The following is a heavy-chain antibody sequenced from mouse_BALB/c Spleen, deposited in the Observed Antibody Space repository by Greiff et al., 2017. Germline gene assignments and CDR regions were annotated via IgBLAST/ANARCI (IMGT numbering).Heavy chain of an antibody. J-gene: IGHJ2*01. D-gene: IGHD3-2*01. CDR1: GISITTGNYR. CDR2: IYYSGTI. V-gene: IGHV3-5*02. Sequence: EVQLQQSGPGLVKPSQTVSLTCTVTGISITTGNYRWSWIRQFPGNKLEWIGYIYYSGTITYNPSLTSRTTITRDTSKNQFFLEMNSLTAEDTATYYCARDNGQLGLRRYFDYWGQGTTLTVSS. CDR3: ARDNGQLGLRRYFDY.